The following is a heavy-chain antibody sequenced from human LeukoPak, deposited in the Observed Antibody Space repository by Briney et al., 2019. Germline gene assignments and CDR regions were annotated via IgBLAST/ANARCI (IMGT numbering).Heavy chain of an antibody. CDR3: ARDLGGYPFFMDV. V-gene: IGHV4-39*07. CDR1: GGSIRSGDHH. J-gene: IGHJ6*03. D-gene: IGHD2-15*01. CDR2: LDESGRP. Sequence: SETLSLTCSVSGGSIRSGDHHWAWVRQPPGKGLEFIGSLDESGRPYYNRPLKSRVSISGDTSGKQFSLNLTSGTAADTAVYFCARDLGGYPFFMDVWGRGTTVIVSS.